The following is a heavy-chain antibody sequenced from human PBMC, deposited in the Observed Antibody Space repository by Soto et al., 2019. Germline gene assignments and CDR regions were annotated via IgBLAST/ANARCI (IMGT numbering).Heavy chain of an antibody. CDR3: ARSAGGSYPQYDY. V-gene: IGHV3-30*04. CDR1: GFTFSSYS. J-gene: IGHJ4*02. Sequence: QVQLVESGGGVVQPGRSLRLSCAASGFTFSSYSMHWVRQAPGTGLEWVAVISYDGRDKYYPDSVKGRFTISRDNSKNTLYLQMNSLRAADTAVYYCARSAGGSYPQYDYWGQGTLVTVSS. CDR2: ISYDGRDK. D-gene: IGHD1-26*01.